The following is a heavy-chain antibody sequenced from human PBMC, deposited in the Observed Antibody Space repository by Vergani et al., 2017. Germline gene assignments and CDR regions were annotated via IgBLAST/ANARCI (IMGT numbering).Heavy chain of an antibody. CDR1: GYSFFSTYY. CDR2: INPSRGST. J-gene: IGHJ6*01. CDR3: ARGFPETTRLEGFDV. V-gene: IGHV1-46*01. Sequence: QVQLVQSGAEVKKPGASVKIPCKTSGYSFFSTYYIHWVRQAPGQGLEWMGIINPSRGSTNYAQQFQGRVTMNRDTSTSTVYMELSSLRSEDTAVYYCARGFPETTRLEGFDVWGQETTVIVSS. D-gene: IGHD1-1*01.